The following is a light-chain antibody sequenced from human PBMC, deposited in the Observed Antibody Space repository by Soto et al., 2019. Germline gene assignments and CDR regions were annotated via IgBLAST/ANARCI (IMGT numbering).Light chain of an antibody. V-gene: IGLV2-14*01. J-gene: IGLJ1*01. CDR3: SSYTSSSTEV. CDR2: DVS. Sequence: QSALTQPASVSGSPGQSITISCTGTSSDVGGYNYVSWYQQHPGKAPKLMIYDVSYRPSGVSNRFSGSKSGNTASLTISGLQAEHEADYYCSSYTSSSTEVFGTGTKLTVL. CDR1: SSDVGGYNY.